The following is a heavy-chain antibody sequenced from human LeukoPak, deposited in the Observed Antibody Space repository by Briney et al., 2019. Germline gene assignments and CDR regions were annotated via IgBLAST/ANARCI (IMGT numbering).Heavy chain of an antibody. D-gene: IGHD3-3*01. CDR3: ARENLEWPSPGAHFDY. J-gene: IGHJ4*02. CDR2: IYYSGST. V-gene: IGHV4-31*03. Sequence: SETLSLTCTASGGSISSGGYYWSWIRQHPGKGLEWIGYIYYSGSTYYNPSLKSRVTISVDTSKNQFSLKLSAVTAADTAVYYCARENLEWPSPGAHFDYWGQGTLVTVSS. CDR1: GGSISSGGYY.